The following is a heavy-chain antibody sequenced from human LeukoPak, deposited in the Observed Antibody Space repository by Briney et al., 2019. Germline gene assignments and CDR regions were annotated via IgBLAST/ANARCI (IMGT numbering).Heavy chain of an antibody. Sequence: ASVKVSCKASGYTFTSYDINWVRQAPGQGLEWMGWVSGYNGNTNYAQKFEGRVAMTTDTSSSTAYMELRSLRSDDTAIYYCARSLKYYDYVWGSYLPFYWGQGTLVTVSS. CDR3: ARSLKYYDYVWGSYLPFY. J-gene: IGHJ4*02. CDR2: VSGYNGNT. D-gene: IGHD3-16*02. CDR1: GYTFTSYD. V-gene: IGHV1-18*01.